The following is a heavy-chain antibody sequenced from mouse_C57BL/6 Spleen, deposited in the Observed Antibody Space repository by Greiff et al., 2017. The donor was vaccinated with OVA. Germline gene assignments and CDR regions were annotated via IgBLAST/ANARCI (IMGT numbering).Heavy chain of an antibody. CDR1: GFTFSSYA. J-gene: IGHJ2*01. Sequence: EVMLVESGAGLVKPGGSLKLSCAASGFTFSSYAMSWVRQTPEKRLEWVAYISSGGDYIYYADTVKGRFTISRDNARNTLYLQMSSLKSEDTAMYYCTRVDNFYFDYWGQGTTLTVSS. D-gene: IGHD1-3*01. V-gene: IGHV5-9-1*02. CDR3: TRVDNFYFDY. CDR2: ISSGGDYI.